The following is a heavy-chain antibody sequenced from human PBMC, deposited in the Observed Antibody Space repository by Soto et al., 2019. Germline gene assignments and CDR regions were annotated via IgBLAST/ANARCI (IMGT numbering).Heavy chain of an antibody. D-gene: IGHD3-3*01. J-gene: IGHJ5*02. CDR1: GGSFRRYF. CDR2: AILGGSR. V-gene: IGHV4-34*01. Sequence: SETLSLTCGVYGGSFRRYFWSWLRQSPGKVLGWLAEAILGGSRTYNSFPRGRLTFSLDTSKTHYYLMLSSVTSADTAVYSCARGLVPTIFGTVPTPSWFDPWGQAPQVTASS. CDR3: ARGLVPTIFGTVPTPSWFDP.